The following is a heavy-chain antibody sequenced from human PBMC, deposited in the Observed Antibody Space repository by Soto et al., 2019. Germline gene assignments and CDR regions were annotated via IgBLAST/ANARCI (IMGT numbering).Heavy chain of an antibody. CDR1: GGSISSGGYY. CDR2: IYYSGST. CDR3: ARFLKRFLEWLPGPVDAFDI. V-gene: IGHV4-31*03. J-gene: IGHJ3*02. D-gene: IGHD3-3*01. Sequence: PSETLSLTCTVSGGSISSGGYYWSWIRQHPGKGLEWIGYIYYSGSTYYNPSLKSRVTISVDTSKNQFSLRLSSVTAADTAVYYCARFLKRFLEWLPGPVDAFDIWGQGTMVTVSS.